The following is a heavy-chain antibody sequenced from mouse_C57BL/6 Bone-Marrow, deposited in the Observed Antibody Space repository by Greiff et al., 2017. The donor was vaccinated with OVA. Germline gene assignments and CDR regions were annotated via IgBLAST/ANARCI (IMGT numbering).Heavy chain of an antibody. D-gene: IGHD3-2*02. CDR3: VRWSSGYEFAY. V-gene: IGHV10-1*01. CDR1: GFSFNTYA. CDR2: IRSKSNNYAT. J-gene: IGHJ3*01. Sequence: EVMLVESGGGLVQPKGSLKLSCAASGFSFNTYAMNWVRQAPGKGLEWVARIRSKSNNYATYYADSVKDRFTISRDDSESMLYLQMNNLKTEDTAMYYCVRWSSGYEFAYWGQGTLVTVSA.